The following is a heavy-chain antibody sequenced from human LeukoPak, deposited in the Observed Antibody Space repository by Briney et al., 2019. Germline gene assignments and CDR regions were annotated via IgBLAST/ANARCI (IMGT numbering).Heavy chain of an antibody. D-gene: IGHD3-10*01. Sequence: GGSLRLSCAASGFIFGSYVMHWVRQAPGKGLEWVAVISYDGSNKYYADSVKGRFTISRDNAKNSLYLQMNSLRDEDTAVYYCARLEYYYVSGNYYKLFDYWGQGTLVTVCS. CDR1: GFIFGSYV. CDR3: ARLEYYYVSGNYYKLFDY. J-gene: IGHJ4*02. V-gene: IGHV3-30-3*01. CDR2: ISYDGSNK.